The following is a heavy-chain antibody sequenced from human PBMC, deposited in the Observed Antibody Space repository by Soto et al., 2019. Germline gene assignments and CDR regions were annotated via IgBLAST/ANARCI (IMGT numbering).Heavy chain of an antibody. D-gene: IGHD5-12*01. CDR1: GFTFDDYA. CDR3: AKRDHPYRGYDYDAFDI. Sequence: PGGSLRLSCAASGFTFDDYAMHWVRQAPGKGLEWVSGISWNSGSIGYADSVRGRFTISRDNAKNSLYLQMNSLRAEDTALYYCAKRDHPYRGYDYDAFDIWGQGTMVTVSS. V-gene: IGHV3-9*01. CDR2: ISWNSGSI. J-gene: IGHJ3*02.